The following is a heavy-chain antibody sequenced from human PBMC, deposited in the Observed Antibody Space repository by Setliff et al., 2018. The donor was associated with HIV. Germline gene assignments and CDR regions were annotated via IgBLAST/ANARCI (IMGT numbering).Heavy chain of an antibody. Sequence: ASVKISCKASGDTFSRFGITWVRQAPGQGLEWMGWISVYNGNRDYALNFPFRFPLPPAPSSSTSYLELTSLRSDDTAVYYCARGGGLTPFGYQLDYWGQGT. D-gene: IGHD2-2*01. V-gene: IGHV1-18*01. J-gene: IGHJ4*02. CDR1: GDTFSRFG. CDR2: ISVYNGNR. CDR3: ARGGGLTPFGYQLDY.